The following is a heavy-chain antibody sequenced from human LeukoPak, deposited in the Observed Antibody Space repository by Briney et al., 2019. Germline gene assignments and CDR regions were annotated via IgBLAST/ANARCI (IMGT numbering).Heavy chain of an antibody. V-gene: IGHV4-59*08. CDR1: GGSISGYY. Sequence: SETLSLTCTVSGGSISGYYWSWIRQSPGKGLEYIAYIHYTGSTDYNPSLKSRVTILVDTSKNQFSLKLSFVTAADTAVYYCARLNLIGSSPVHHYDFWGQGTLVTVSS. J-gene: IGHJ4*02. CDR3: ARLNLIGSSPVHHYDF. CDR2: IHYTGST. D-gene: IGHD6-13*01.